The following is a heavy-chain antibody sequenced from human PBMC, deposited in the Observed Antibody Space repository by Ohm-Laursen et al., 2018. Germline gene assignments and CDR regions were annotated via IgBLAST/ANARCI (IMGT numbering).Heavy chain of an antibody. CDR3: AREQEYSSSWYNPFDY. CDR1: GFTFSSYD. CDR2: IGTAGDT. J-gene: IGHJ4*02. D-gene: IGHD6-13*01. Sequence: SIRLSCAASGFTFSSYDMHWVRQATGKGLEWVSAIGTAGDTYYPGSVKGRFTISRENAKNSLYLQMNSLRAEDTAVYYCAREQEYSSSWYNPFDYWGQGALVTVSS. V-gene: IGHV3-13*01.